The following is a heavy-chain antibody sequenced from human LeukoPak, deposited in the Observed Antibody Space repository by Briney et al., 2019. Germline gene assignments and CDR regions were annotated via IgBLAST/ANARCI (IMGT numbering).Heavy chain of an antibody. J-gene: IGHJ3*02. Sequence: PSETLSLTCAVSGASISSSNYYWGWVRQSPGKGLEWIGNIYSSGNTYYNASLKSRVTISVDTSKNQFSLKLSTVTAADTAVYYCARSGCSGGSCYSQRGAFDIWGQGTMVTVSS. D-gene: IGHD2-15*01. CDR3: ARSGCSGGSCYSQRGAFDI. CDR1: GASISSSNYY. CDR2: IYSSGNT. V-gene: IGHV4-39*07.